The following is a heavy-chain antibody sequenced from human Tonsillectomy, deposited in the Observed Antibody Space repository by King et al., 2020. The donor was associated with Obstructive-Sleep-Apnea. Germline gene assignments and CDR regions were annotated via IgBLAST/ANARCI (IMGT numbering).Heavy chain of an antibody. CDR1: GGSISNYY. CDR2: MYYSGNT. D-gene: IGHD4-17*01. CDR3: ASHRGVEDNGDYGDYFDY. J-gene: IGHJ4*02. V-gene: IGHV4-59*08. Sequence: QLQESGPGLVKPSETLSLTCTVSGGSISNYYWSWIRQPPGKGLEWIGYMYYSGNTNFNPSLKSRVTISADTSKIQFSLRLSSVTAADTAVYYCASHRGVEDNGDYGDYFDYWGQGTLVTVSS.